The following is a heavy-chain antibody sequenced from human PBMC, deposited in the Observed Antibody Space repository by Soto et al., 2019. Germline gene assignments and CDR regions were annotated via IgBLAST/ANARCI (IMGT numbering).Heavy chain of an antibody. V-gene: IGHV1-69*01. Sequence: QVQLVQSGAEVKKPGSSVKVSCKASGDTFISYAISWVRQAPGQGPEWMGGLIPIFDTPKYAQKFEGRVTITADESTSTAYMELSSLNFEDTAVYYCARALGERRFGAMDVWGQGPRVTVSS. CDR1: GDTFISYA. D-gene: IGHD3-10*01. CDR3: ARALGERRFGAMDV. CDR2: LIPIFDTP. J-gene: IGHJ6*02.